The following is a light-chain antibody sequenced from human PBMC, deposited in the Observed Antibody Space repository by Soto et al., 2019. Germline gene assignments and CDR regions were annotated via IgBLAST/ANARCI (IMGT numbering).Light chain of an antibody. CDR2: GAS. V-gene: IGKV3-20*01. CDR1: QSVSSSY. CDR3: QQYGSSPPYT. Sequence: EIVLTQSPGTLSLSPGERATLSCRASQSVSSSYLAWYQHKPGQAPRLLIYGASNRTTGIPDRFSGSGSGTDFTLTISRLEHEDFAVYYCQQYGSSPPYTFGQGTNLEIK. J-gene: IGKJ2*01.